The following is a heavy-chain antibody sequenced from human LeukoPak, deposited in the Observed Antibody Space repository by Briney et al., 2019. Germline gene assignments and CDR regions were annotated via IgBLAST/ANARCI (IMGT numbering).Heavy chain of an antibody. V-gene: IGHV3-74*01. D-gene: IGHD2/OR15-2a*01. J-gene: IGHJ4*02. CDR3: ARDHYFKIDY. CDR2: IPTDDNPT. Sequence: GGSLRLSCAASGFVFSNFVMHWVRQAPGKGLVWVSRIPTDDNPTNYADFVQGRFTISRDNAKNTVYLQMNNLRAEDTAVYYCARDHYFKIDYWGQGTLATVSS. CDR1: GFVFSNFV.